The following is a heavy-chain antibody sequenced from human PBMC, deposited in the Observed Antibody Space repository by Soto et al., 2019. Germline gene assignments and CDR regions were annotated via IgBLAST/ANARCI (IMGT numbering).Heavy chain of an antibody. CDR1: GGTFSSYA. CDR2: IIPIFGTA. Sequence: SVKVSCKASGGTFSSYAISWVRQAPGQGLEWMGGIIPIFGTANYAQKFQGRVTITADESTSTAYMELSSLRSEDTAVYYCSLTTYYYGSGSYYNDYYYGMDVWGQGTTVTV. J-gene: IGHJ6*02. CDR3: SLTTYYYGSGSYYNDYYYGMDV. V-gene: IGHV1-69*13. D-gene: IGHD3-10*01.